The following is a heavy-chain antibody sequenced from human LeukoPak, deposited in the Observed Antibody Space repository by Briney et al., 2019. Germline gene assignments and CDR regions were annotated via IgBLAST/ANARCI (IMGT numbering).Heavy chain of an antibody. CDR3: ARDDYYDSSGYTDAFGI. Sequence: SVKVSCKASGGTFSSYSISWVRQAPGQGLEWMGGIIPLFGTANYAQKFQGRVTITTDESTGTAYMELSSLRSEDTAVYYCARDDYYDSSGYTDAFGIWGQGTMVTVSS. J-gene: IGHJ3*02. V-gene: IGHV1-69*05. D-gene: IGHD3-22*01. CDR1: GGTFSSYS. CDR2: IIPLFGTA.